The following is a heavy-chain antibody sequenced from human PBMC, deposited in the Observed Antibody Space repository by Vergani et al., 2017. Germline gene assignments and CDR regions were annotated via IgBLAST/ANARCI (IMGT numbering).Heavy chain of an antibody. Sequence: QVQLVESGGGLVKPGGSLRLSCAASGFTFSSYGMHWVRQAPGKGLEWVAVISYDGSNKYYADSVKGRFTISRDNSKNTLYLQMNSLRAEDTAVYYCAKDLYDRLRGYYYGMDVWGQGTTVTVSS. J-gene: IGHJ6*02. CDR2: ISYDGSNK. CDR3: AKDLYDRLRGYYYGMDV. CDR1: GFTFSSYG. V-gene: IGHV3-30*18. D-gene: IGHD3-22*01.